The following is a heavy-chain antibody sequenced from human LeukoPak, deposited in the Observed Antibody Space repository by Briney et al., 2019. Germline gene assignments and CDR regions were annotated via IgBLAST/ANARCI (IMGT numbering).Heavy chain of an antibody. J-gene: IGHJ4*02. CDR3: VRDGALALIRGVVSKGKYYFDY. Sequence: GGSLRLSCATSGFTFRSYAMHWVRQAPGKGLEWVAVIWYDGSSEYYAESVKGRFTISRDNSKSTMYLQMNSLRDEDTGVYYCVRDGALALIRGVVSKGKYYFDYWGQGSLVTVSS. D-gene: IGHD3-10*01. CDR2: IWYDGSSE. V-gene: IGHV3-33*01. CDR1: GFTFRSYA.